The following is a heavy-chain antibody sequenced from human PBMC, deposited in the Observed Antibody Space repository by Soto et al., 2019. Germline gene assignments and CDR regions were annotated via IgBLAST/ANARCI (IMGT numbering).Heavy chain of an antibody. J-gene: IGHJ5*02. CDR3: ARLPAYSSSWGWFDP. D-gene: IGHD6-13*01. CDR1: GFTFSSYS. Sequence: GGSLRLSCAASGFTFSSYSMNWVRQAPGKGLEWVSYISSSSSTIYYADSVKGRFTISRDNAKNSLYLQMNSLRAEDTAVYYCARLPAYSSSWGWFDPWGQGTLVTVSS. V-gene: IGHV3-48*01. CDR2: ISSSSSTI.